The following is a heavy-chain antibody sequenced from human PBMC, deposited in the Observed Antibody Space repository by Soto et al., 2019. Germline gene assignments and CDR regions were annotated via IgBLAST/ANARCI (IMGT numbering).Heavy chain of an antibody. CDR1: GFTFDDYG. Sequence: EVQLVESGGGVVRPGGSLRLSCAASGFTFDDYGMSWVRQAPGKGLGWVSGINWNGGSTGYADSVKGRFTISRDNAKNSLYLQMNSLRAEDTAWYYCARLYSSGWYGPGRYWGQGTLVTVSS. J-gene: IGHJ4*02. V-gene: IGHV3-20*04. CDR2: INWNGGST. CDR3: ARLYSSGWYGPGRY. D-gene: IGHD6-19*01.